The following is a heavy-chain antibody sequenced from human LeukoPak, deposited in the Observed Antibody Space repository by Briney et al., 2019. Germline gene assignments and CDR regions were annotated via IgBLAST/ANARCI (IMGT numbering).Heavy chain of an antibody. J-gene: IGHJ4*02. CDR2: INPNSGGT. Sequence: ASVKVSCKASGYTFTGYYMHWVRQAPGQGLEWMGWINPNSGGTNYAQKFQGRVTMTRDTSISTAYMELSRLRSDDTAVYCCARDSRDSSGWYFGFDYWGQGTLVTVSS. CDR3: ARDSRDSSGWYFGFDY. V-gene: IGHV1-2*02. D-gene: IGHD6-19*01. CDR1: GYTFTGYY.